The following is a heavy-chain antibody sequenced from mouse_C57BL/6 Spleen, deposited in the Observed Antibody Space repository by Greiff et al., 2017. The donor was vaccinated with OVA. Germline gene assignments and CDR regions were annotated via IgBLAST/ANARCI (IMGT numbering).Heavy chain of an antibody. V-gene: IGHV1-64*01. D-gene: IGHD2-4*01. CDR1: GYTFTSYW. CDR3: ARAYDYDRYWFAY. CDR2: IHPNSGSN. Sequence: QVQLQQPGAELVKPGASVKLSCKASGYTFTSYWMHWVKQRPGQGLEWIGMIHPNSGSNNSNEKFKSKATLTVDKSSSTAYRQLSSLTSEDSAVYYCARAYDYDRYWFAYWGQGTLVTVSA. J-gene: IGHJ3*01.